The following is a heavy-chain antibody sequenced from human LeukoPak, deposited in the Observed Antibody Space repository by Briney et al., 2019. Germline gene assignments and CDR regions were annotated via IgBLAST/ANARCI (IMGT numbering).Heavy chain of an antibody. CDR2: IYYSGTT. Sequence: SETLSLTCAVYGGSFSGYYWGWIRQPPGKGLEWIGRIYYSGTTYSNPSLKSRVTISVDTSKNQFSLKLSSVTAADTAVYYCVRLARIAIVGAVWGQGTLVTVSS. V-gene: IGHV4-34*01. J-gene: IGHJ4*02. CDR1: GGSFSGYY. D-gene: IGHD1-26*01. CDR3: VRLARIAIVGAV.